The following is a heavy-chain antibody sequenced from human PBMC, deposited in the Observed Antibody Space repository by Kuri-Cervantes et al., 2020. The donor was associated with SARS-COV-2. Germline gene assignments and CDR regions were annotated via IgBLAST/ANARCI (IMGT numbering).Heavy chain of an antibody. CDR3: ARGGWRAGPLVVPAANSDTNYYYYYYMDV. V-gene: IGHV1-69*13. CDR2: IIPIFGTA. D-gene: IGHD2-2*01. CDR1: GYTFTSYG. Sequence: SVKVSCKASGYTFTSYGISWVRQAPGQGLEWMGGIIPIFGTANYAQKFQGRVTITADESTSTAYMELSSLRSEDTAVYYCARGGWRAGPLVVPAANSDTNYYYYYYMDVWGKGTTVTVSS. J-gene: IGHJ6*03.